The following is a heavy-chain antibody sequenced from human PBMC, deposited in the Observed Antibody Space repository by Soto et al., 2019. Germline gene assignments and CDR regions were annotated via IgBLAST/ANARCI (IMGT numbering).Heavy chain of an antibody. CDR1: GFSLSTSGVG. CDR3: AHTNPEAGGSGSYYNPYYYYYGMDV. J-gene: IGHJ6*02. CDR2: IYWNDDK. V-gene: IGHV2-5*01. Sequence: SGPTLVKPTQTLTLTCTFSGFSLSTSGVGVGWIRQPPGKALEWLALIYWNDDKRYSPSLKSRLTITKDTSKNQVVLTMTNMDPVETATYYCAHTNPEAGGSGSYYNPYYYYYGMDVWGQGTTVTVSS. D-gene: IGHD3-10*01.